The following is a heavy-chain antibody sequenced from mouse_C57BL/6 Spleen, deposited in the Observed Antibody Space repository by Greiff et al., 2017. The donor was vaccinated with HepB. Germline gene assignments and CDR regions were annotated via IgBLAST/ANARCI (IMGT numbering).Heavy chain of an antibody. CDR1: GFTFSDYG. D-gene: IGHD2-3*01. CDR3: AREFIYDGYFGGYFDV. CDR2: ISSGSSTI. V-gene: IGHV5-17*01. Sequence: EVQLVESGGGLVKPGGSLKLSCAASGFTFSDYGMHWVRQAPEKGLEWVAYISSGSSTIYYADTVKGRFTISRDNAKNTLFLQMTSLRSEDTAMYYCAREFIYDGYFGGYFDVWGTGTTVTVSS. J-gene: IGHJ1*03.